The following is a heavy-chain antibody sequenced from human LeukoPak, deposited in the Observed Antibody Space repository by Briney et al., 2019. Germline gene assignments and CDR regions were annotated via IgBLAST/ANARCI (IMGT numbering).Heavy chain of an antibody. Sequence: PSETLSLTCTVSGGSISSSSYYWGWIRQPPGKGLEWIGSIYYSGYTYYNPSLKSRVTMSVDTSKNQFSLKLSSVTAADTAVYYCARAHHLRAFDIWGQGTMVTVSS. CDR2: IYYSGYT. J-gene: IGHJ3*02. CDR3: ARAHHLRAFDI. V-gene: IGHV4-39*07. CDR1: GGSISSSSYY.